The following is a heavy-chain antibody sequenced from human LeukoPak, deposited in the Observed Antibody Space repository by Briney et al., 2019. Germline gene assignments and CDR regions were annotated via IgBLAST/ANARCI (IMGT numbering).Heavy chain of an antibody. D-gene: IGHD2-2*01. CDR2: ISYDGSNK. J-gene: IGHJ4*02. CDR3: AKDLGAVVPAAMGLDY. CDR1: GFTSSSYG. V-gene: IGHV3-30*18. Sequence: GGSLRLSCAASGFTSSSYGMHWVRQAPGKGLEWVAVISYDGSNKYYADSVKGRFTISRDNSKNTLYLQMNSLRAEDTAVYYCAKDLGAVVPAAMGLDYWGQGTLVTVSS.